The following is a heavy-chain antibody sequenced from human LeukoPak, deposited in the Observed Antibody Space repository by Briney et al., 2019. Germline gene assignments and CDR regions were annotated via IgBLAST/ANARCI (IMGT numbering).Heavy chain of an antibody. CDR1: GFTFSSYW. V-gene: IGHV3-7*01. CDR2: IKHDGRDK. J-gene: IGHJ5*02. Sequence: GGSLRLSCEVSGFTFSSYWMGWVRQAPGKGLEWVANIKHDGRDKFYLDSVKGRFTMSRDNAKDSLYLQMSSLTVDDTAVYYCAREVSTSWFDPWGQGTLVTVSS. CDR3: AREVSTSWFDP. D-gene: IGHD5/OR15-5a*01.